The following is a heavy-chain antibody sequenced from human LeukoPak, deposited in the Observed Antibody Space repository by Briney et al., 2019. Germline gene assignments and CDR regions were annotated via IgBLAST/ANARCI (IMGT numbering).Heavy chain of an antibody. V-gene: IGHV3-53*01. J-gene: IGHJ6*02. CDR2: IYSGGST. D-gene: IGHD2/OR15-2a*01. Sequence: PGGSLRLSCAASGFTFSSYSMNWVRQAPGKGLEWVSVIYSGGSTYYADSVKGRFTISRDNSKNTLYLQMNSLRAEDTAVYYCAREESYYYYGMDVWGQGTTVTVSS. CDR3: AREESYYYYGMDV. CDR1: GFTFSSYS.